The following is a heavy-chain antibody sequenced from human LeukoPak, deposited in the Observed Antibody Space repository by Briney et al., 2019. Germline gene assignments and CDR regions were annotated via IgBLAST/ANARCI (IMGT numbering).Heavy chain of an antibody. CDR2: VYYSGDT. V-gene: IGHV4-59*08. D-gene: IGHD2-15*01. CDR3: ARHPFATPFDY. CDR1: GDSVSGVY. J-gene: IGHJ4*02. Sequence: SETLSLTCTVSGDSVSGVYWSWIRQPPGKGLEWIGYVYYSGDTNYNPSLKSRVTMSLDPSKNQVSLRLSSVTAADTAVYYCARHPFATPFDYWGRGTLLTVSS.